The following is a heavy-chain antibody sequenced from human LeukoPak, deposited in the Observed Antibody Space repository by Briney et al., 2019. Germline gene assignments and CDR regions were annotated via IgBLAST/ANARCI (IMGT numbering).Heavy chain of an antibody. D-gene: IGHD3-22*01. Sequence: GGSLRLSCAASGFTFSSYSMNWVRQPPGKGLEWVSSISSSSSYIYYADSVKGRFTISRDNAKNSLYLQMNSLRAEDTAVYYCASQTYYYDSSGYYGGYWGQGTLVTVSS. CDR2: ISSSSSYI. CDR3: ASQTYYYDSSGYYGGY. CDR1: GFTFSSYS. V-gene: IGHV3-21*01. J-gene: IGHJ4*02.